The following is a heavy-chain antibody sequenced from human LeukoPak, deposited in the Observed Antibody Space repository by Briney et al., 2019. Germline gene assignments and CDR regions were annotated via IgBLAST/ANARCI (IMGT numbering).Heavy chain of an antibody. J-gene: IGHJ4*02. CDR1: GFTFSSYA. CDR2: ISYDGSNK. Sequence: GGSLRLSCAASGFTFSSYAMHWVRQAPGKGLEWVAVISYDGSNKYYADSVKGRFTISRDNAKNSLYLQMNSLRAEDTAVYYCARASYAGYFDWLLYGFDYWGQGTLVTVSS. D-gene: IGHD3-9*01. CDR3: ARASYAGYFDWLLYGFDY. V-gene: IGHV3-30-3*01.